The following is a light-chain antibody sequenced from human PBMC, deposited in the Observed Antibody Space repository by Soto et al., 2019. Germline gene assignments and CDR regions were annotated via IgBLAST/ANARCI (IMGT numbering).Light chain of an antibody. CDR2: GST. CDR3: QSYDRSLSGYV. Sequence: QSVLTQPPSVSGAPGQRVTISCTGSSSNIGAHYDVHWYQHLPGTAPKVLIYGSTHRPSGVPDRFSGSKSGTSASLAITGLQAEDEAAYYCQSYDRSLSGYVFGTGTKVTVL. CDR1: SSNIGAHYD. V-gene: IGLV1-40*01. J-gene: IGLJ1*01.